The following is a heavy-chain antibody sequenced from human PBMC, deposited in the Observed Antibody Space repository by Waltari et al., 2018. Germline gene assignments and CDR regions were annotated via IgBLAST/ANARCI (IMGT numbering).Heavy chain of an antibody. CDR2: ISSSSSYI. CDR1: GFTFSSYS. J-gene: IGHJ4*02. D-gene: IGHD1-26*01. CDR3: AKLGELLDY. V-gene: IGHV3-21*01. Sequence: EVQLVESGGGLVKPGGSLRLSCAASGFTFSSYSMNWVRQAPGKGLEWVSSISSSSSYIYHADSVKGRFTISRDNSKNTLYLQMNSLRAEDTAVYYCAKLGELLDYWGQGTLVTASS.